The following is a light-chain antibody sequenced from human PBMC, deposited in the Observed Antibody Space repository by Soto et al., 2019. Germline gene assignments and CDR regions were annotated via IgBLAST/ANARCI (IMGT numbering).Light chain of an antibody. Sequence: IVLTQSPGTLSLSPGERATLSCRASQRVSNNYLAWYQQKPGQAPGLLIFGASTRATGIPDRFSGSGSGTYFTLTISRLEPEDFAVYYCQQYGPSPSFGPGTKVDI. CDR1: QRVSNNY. V-gene: IGKV3-20*01. CDR2: GAS. CDR3: QQYGPSPS. J-gene: IGKJ3*01.